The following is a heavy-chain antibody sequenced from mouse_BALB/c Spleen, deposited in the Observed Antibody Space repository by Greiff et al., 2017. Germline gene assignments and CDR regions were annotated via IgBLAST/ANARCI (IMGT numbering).Heavy chain of an antibody. Sequence: EVQLVESGGGLVKPGGSLKLSCAASGFTFSDYYMYWVRQTPEKRLEWVATISDGGSYTYYPDSVKGRFTISRDNAKNNLYLQMSSLKSEDTAMYYCARDRGYYGTSYDRYFDVWGAGTTVTVSS. CDR1: GFTFSDYY. CDR2: ISDGGSYT. J-gene: IGHJ1*01. CDR3: ARDRGYYGTSYDRYFDV. V-gene: IGHV5-4*02. D-gene: IGHD1-1*01.